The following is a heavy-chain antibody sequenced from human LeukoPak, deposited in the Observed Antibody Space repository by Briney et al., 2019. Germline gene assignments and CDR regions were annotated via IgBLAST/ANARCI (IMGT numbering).Heavy chain of an antibody. CDR3: AKDKEYYYGSGSYIDY. D-gene: IGHD3-10*01. J-gene: IGHJ4*02. CDR2: ISYDGSNK. V-gene: IGHV3-30*18. Sequence: PGGSLRLSCAASGFTFSSYGMHWVRQAPGKGLEWVAVISYDGSNKYYADSVKGRFTISRDNSKNTLYLQMNSLRAEDTAVYYCAKDKEYYYGSGSYIDYWGQGTLVTVSS. CDR1: GFTFSSYG.